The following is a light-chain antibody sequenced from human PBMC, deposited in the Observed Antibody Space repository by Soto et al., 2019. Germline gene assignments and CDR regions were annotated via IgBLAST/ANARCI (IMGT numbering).Light chain of an antibody. CDR1: QGISNY. CDR3: QKYNSAPWT. J-gene: IGKJ1*01. CDR2: TAS. Sequence: DIPMTQSPSSLSASVGDRVTITCRASQGISNYLAWYQRRPGKVPKLLIYTASTLQSGVPSRFSGSGSGTDFTLTISSLQPEDVATYNCQKYNSAPWTFGQGTKVEIK. V-gene: IGKV1-27*01.